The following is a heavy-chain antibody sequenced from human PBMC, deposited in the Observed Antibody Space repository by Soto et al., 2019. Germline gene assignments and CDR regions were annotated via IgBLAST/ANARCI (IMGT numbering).Heavy chain of an antibody. V-gene: IGHV4-31*03. Sequence: TLYITCTVSGGSISSGGYYWSWIRQHPGKGLEWIGYIYYSGSTYYNPSLKSRVTISVDTSKNQFSLKLRSVTAADTAVYYCARDGGIAASYYYYGMDVWGQGTTVTVSS. J-gene: IGHJ6*02. CDR2: IYYSGST. D-gene: IGHD6-13*01. CDR1: GGSISSGGYY. CDR3: ARDGGIAASYYYYGMDV.